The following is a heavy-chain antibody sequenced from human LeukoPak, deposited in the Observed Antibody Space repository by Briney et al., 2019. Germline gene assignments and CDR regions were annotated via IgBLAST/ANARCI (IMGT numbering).Heavy chain of an antibody. Sequence: GGSLRLSCAVSGFTFSDYWMTWVRQAPGRGLEWVANIKEDGSDKQYVDSVQGRFTISRDNAENSLYLQMNSLRAEDTAVYYCVRAAILLVGSYYFDYWGQGTLVTVSS. CDR1: GFTFSDYW. J-gene: IGHJ4*02. D-gene: IGHD1-26*01. CDR3: VRAAILLVGSYYFDY. V-gene: IGHV3-7*01. CDR2: IKEDGSDK.